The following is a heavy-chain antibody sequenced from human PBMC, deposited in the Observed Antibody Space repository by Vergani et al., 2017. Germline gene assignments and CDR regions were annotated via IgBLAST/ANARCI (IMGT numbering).Heavy chain of an antibody. CDR1: GFTFSSYA. D-gene: IGHD4-17*01. CDR3: ANSDYGDYRSFDY. Sequence: EVQLLESGGGLVQPGGSLRLSCAASGFTFSSYAMSWVRQAPGKGLEWVSAISGSGGSTYYADSVKGRFTISRDKSKNTLYLPMNSLRAEDTAVYYCANSDYGDYRSFDYWGQGTLVTVSS. J-gene: IGHJ4*02. CDR2: ISGSGGST. V-gene: IGHV3-23*01.